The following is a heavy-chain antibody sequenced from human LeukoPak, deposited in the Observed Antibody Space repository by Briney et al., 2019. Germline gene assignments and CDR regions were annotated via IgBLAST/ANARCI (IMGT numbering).Heavy chain of an antibody. CDR2: LSGTGSNT. D-gene: IGHD1-1*01. J-gene: IGHJ3*02. CDR1: GFTFSSYG. V-gene: IGHV3-23*01. Sequence: GGSLRLSCAASGFTFSSYGMHWVRQAPGKGLEWVSALSGTGSNTYYVDSVRGRFTISRDNSKNTLYLQMNSLRAEDTAVYYCAKVGTDAFDIWGQGTMVTVSS. CDR3: AKVGTDAFDI.